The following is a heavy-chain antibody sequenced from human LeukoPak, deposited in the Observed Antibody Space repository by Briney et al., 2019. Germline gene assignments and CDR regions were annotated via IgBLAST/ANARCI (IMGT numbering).Heavy chain of an antibody. D-gene: IGHD1-1*01. J-gene: IGHJ6*03. V-gene: IGHV4-34*01. CDR2: INHSGST. Sequence: KPSETLSLTCAVYGGSFSGYFWSWIRQPPGKGLEWIGEINHSGSTNYNPSLKSRVTISVDTSKNQFSLKLSSVTAADTAVYYCARARTTYYYYYMDVWGKGTTVTVSS. CDR1: GGSFSGYF. CDR3: ARARTTYYYYYMDV.